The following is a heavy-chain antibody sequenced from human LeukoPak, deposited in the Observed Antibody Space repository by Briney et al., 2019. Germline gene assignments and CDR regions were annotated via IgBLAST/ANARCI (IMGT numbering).Heavy chain of an antibody. J-gene: IGHJ4*02. Sequence: GGSLRLSCAASGFTFSSYAMHWVRQAPGKGLEWVAVISYDGSNKYYADSVKGRFTISRDNSKNTLYLQTNSLRAEDTAVYYCARDLQCDYWGQGTLVTVSS. D-gene: IGHD6-19*01. CDR3: ARDLQCDY. CDR2: ISYDGSNK. CDR1: GFTFSSYA. V-gene: IGHV3-30-3*01.